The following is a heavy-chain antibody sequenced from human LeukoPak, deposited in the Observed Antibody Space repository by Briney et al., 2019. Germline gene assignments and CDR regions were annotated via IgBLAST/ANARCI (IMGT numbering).Heavy chain of an antibody. CDR2: IYSSGST. CDR1: GDSISGYY. D-gene: IGHD3-22*01. Sequence: SETLSLTCTVSGDSISGYYWSWIRQPPGKGLEWIGFIYSSGSTNYNPSLRSRVTISVDTSKNQFALRVNSVTAADTAVYYCAQGGAYYYDSSGYRRRNDAFDIRGQGTMVTVSS. J-gene: IGHJ3*02. V-gene: IGHV4-59*01. CDR3: AQGGAYYYDSSGYRRRNDAFDI.